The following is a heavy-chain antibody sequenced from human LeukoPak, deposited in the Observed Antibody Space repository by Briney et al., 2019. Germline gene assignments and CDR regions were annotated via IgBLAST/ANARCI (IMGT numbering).Heavy chain of an antibody. CDR1: GYTLTELS. CDR3: ATDLVRGPPKPHRGY. V-gene: IGHV1-24*01. Sequence: ASVKVSCKVSGYTLTELSMHWVRQAPGKGLEWMGGFDPEDGETIYAQKFQGRVTMTEDTSTDTAYMELSSLRSEDTAVYYCATDLVRGPPKPHRGYWGQGTLVTVSS. J-gene: IGHJ4*02. D-gene: IGHD2-2*01. CDR2: FDPEDGET.